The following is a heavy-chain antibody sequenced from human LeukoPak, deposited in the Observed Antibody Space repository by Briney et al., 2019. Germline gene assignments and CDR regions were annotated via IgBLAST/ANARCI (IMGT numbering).Heavy chain of an antibody. Sequence: GGSLRLSCAASGFTFSSYEMNWVRQAPGKGLEWVSYISSSGSTIYYADSVKGRFTISRDNAKNSLYLQMNSLRAEDTAVYYCARESKLLWFGELLYWGQGTLATVSS. CDR2: ISSSGSTI. CDR1: GFTFSSYE. V-gene: IGHV3-48*03. D-gene: IGHD3-10*01. CDR3: ARESKLLWFGELLY. J-gene: IGHJ4*02.